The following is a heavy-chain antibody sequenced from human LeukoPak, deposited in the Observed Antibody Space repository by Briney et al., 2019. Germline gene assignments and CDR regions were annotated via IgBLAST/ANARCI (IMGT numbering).Heavy chain of an antibody. CDR1: GGSITSSNYY. CDR3: ARGPGTYYYGSGRWDRALFI. V-gene: IGHV4-39*01. J-gene: IGHJ3*02. D-gene: IGHD3-10*01. CDR2: IYYSGST. Sequence: RTSETLSLTCTVSGGSITSSNYYWGWIRQPPGKGLEWIGSIYYSGSTYYNPSLKSRVTISVDTSKIQFSLKLSSVTAADTAVYYCARGPGTYYYGSGRWDRALFIWGQGTMVTVSS.